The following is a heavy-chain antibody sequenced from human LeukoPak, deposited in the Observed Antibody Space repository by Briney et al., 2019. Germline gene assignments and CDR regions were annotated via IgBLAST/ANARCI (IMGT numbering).Heavy chain of an antibody. D-gene: IGHD2-15*01. CDR2: LRGNGDT. CDR3: ARELVGGNDAFDT. J-gene: IGHJ3*02. V-gene: IGHV3-23*01. Sequence: GGSLRLSCAASGFTFSSYAMSWVREAPARGLEWVSSLRGNGDTFYADSVKGRFTLSRDDSRNTVYLQLNDLRAEDTALYHCARELVGGNDAFDTWGQGTMVTVSS. CDR1: GFTFSSYA.